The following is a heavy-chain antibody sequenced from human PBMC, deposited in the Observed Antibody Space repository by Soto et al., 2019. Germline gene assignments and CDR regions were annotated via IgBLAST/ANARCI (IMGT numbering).Heavy chain of an antibody. CDR2: IKSKTDGGTT. CDR1: GFTFSSYA. CDR3: TTVPLPTHDYGGDAFDI. Sequence: GGSLRLSCAASGFTFSSYAMHWVRQAPGKGLEWVGRIKSKTDGGTTDYAAPVKGRFTISRDDSKNTLYLQMNSLKTEDTAVYYCTTVPLPTHDYGGDAFDIWGQGTMVTVSS. D-gene: IGHD4-17*01. J-gene: IGHJ3*02. V-gene: IGHV3-15*01.